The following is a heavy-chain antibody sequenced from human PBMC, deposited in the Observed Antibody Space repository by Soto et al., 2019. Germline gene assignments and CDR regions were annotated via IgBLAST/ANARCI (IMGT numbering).Heavy chain of an antibody. V-gene: IGHV1-69*08. J-gene: IGHJ4*02. CDR3: ARDHDPVADY. CDR1: GGTFSSYT. Sequence: QVQLVQSGAEVKKPGSSVKVSCKASGGTFSSYTISWVRQAPGQGLEWMGRIIPILGIANYAQKFQGRVTITADKATSTAYMELSSLRSEDTAVYYWARDHDPVADYWGQGTLVTVSS. CDR2: IIPILGIA. D-gene: IGHD2-15*01.